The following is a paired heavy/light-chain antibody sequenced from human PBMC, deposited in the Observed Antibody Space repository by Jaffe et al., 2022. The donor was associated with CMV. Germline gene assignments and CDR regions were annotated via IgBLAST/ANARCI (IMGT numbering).Heavy chain of an antibody. CDR1: GGSISSYY. Sequence: QVQLQESGPGLVKPSETLSLTCTVSGGSISSYYWSWIRQPPGKGLEWIGYIYYSGSTNYNPSLKSRVTISVDTSKNQFSLKLSSVTAADTAVYYCARDSEVLRPANYYYYYGMDVWGQGTTVTVSS. J-gene: IGHJ6*02. CDR2: IYYSGST. V-gene: IGHV4-59*01. D-gene: IGHD2-15*01. CDR3: ARDSEVLRPANYYYYYGMDV.
Light chain of an antibody. CDR3: QQRSNWPGMYT. CDR2: DAS. V-gene: IGKV3-11*01. CDR1: QSVSSY. J-gene: IGKJ2*01. Sequence: EIVLTQSPATLSLSPGERATLSCRASQSVSSYLAWYQQKPGQAPRLLIYDASNRATGIPARFSGSGSGTDFTLTISSLEPEDFAVYYCQQRSNWPGMYTFGQGTKLEIK.